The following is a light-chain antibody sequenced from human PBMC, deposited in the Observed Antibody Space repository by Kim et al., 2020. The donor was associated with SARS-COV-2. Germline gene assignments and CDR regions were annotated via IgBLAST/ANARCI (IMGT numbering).Light chain of an antibody. CDR3: QQYNNWPPLT. CDR2: GAS. V-gene: IGKV3-15*01. CDR1: QSVSSN. J-gene: IGKJ4*01. Sequence: APVENATLTARASQSVSSNLAWYQQKPGQAPRLLIYGASTRATGIPARFSGSGSWTEFTLTISSLQSEDFAVYYCQQYNNWPPLTFGGGTKVDIK.